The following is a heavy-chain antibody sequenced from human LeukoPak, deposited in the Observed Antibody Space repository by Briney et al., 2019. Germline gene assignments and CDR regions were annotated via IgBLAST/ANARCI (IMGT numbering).Heavy chain of an antibody. CDR2: INHSCST. V-gene: IGHV4-34*01. CDR1: GGSFSGYY. D-gene: IGHD5-24*01. CDR3: ARGITYYFDY. Sequence: SETLSLTCAVYGGSFSGYYWSWVGQPRGKGMEWIGEINHSCSTNYNPALKSLVTISVDTCKNQFSLKLSSVTAADTAVYYCARGITYYFDYWGQGTLVTVSS. J-gene: IGHJ4*02.